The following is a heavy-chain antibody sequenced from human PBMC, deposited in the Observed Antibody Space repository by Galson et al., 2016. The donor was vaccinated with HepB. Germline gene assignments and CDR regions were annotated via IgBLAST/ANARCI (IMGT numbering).Heavy chain of an antibody. D-gene: IGHD6-13*01. J-gene: IGHJ6*02. CDR1: GGSISSGGYY. V-gene: IGHV4-31*03. CDR3: AREYTSSWSATYYYGMAV. Sequence: TLSLTCTVSGGSISSGGYYWSWIRQHPGKGLEWIGYIYYSGSTYYNPSLKSRATISVDTSSNQFSLKLSFVTAADTAMYYCAREYTSSWSATYYYGMAVWGQGTTVTVSS. CDR2: IYYSGST.